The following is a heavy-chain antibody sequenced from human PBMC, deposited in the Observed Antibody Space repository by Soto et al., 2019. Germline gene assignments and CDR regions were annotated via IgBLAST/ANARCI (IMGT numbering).Heavy chain of an antibody. V-gene: IGHV1-18*01. CDR1: GYTFTSYG. CDR2: ISAHNGNT. J-gene: IGHJ4*02. D-gene: IGHD3-9*01. Sequence: QVQLVQSGAEVKKPGASVKVSCKASGYTFTSYGISWVRQAPGQGLEWMGWISAHNGNTIYAQKLQGRVTMTTDTPTGTASMELRSPGSEDTAVYYCARALTPTDYWGKGTLVTVSS. CDR3: ARALTPTDY.